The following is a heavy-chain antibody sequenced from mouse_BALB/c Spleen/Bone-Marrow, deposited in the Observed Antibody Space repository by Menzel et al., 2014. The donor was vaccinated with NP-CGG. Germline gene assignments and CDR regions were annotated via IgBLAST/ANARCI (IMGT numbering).Heavy chain of an antibody. J-gene: IGHJ4*01. Sequence: EVKLQESGPELVKPGVSMKISCKASGYSFTGYTMNWVKQSHGKNLEWIGLINPYDGGTSYNQKFKGKATLTVDKSSTTAFMELLSLTSEDSAVYYCARWDYYGYAMDNWGQGTPVTVSS. CDR3: ARWDYYGYAMDN. CDR1: GYSFTGYT. V-gene: IGHV1S135*01. CDR2: INPYDGGT. D-gene: IGHD1-1*01.